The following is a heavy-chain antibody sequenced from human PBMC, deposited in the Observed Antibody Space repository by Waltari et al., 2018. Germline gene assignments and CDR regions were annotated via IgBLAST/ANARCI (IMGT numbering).Heavy chain of an antibody. CDR1: GGTFSSYA. CDR3: ARTYTYYYDSSGYYDY. CDR2: VIPIFGTA. J-gene: IGHJ4*02. Sequence: QVQLVQSGAEVKKPGSSVKVSCKASGGTFSSYAIRWVRQAPGQGLEWMGGVIPIFGTANYAQKFQGRVTITADKSTSTAYMELSSLRSEDTAVYYCARTYTYYYDSSGYYDYWGQGTLVTVSS. D-gene: IGHD3-22*01. V-gene: IGHV1-69*14.